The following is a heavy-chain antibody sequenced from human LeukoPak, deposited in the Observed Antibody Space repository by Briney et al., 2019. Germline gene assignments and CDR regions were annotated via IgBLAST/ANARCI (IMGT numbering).Heavy chain of an antibody. CDR1: GYTFDSAG. Sequence: ASVKVSCKASGYTFDSAGISWVRQAPGQGLEWMGWINAYNGNTNYVEKWQGRVTMTTDTSTSTAYMELRSLRSDDTAMYYCARTTISYYYSYYIDVWGKGTTVTVSS. V-gene: IGHV1-18*01. CDR3: ARTTISYYYSYYIDV. CDR2: INAYNGNT. J-gene: IGHJ6*03. D-gene: IGHD2/OR15-2a*01.